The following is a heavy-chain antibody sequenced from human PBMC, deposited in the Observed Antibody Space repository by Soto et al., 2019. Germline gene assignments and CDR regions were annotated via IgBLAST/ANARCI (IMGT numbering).Heavy chain of an antibody. V-gene: IGHV1-18*01. J-gene: IGHJ4*02. CDR3: ARLVVGAGVGWSFDY. CDR1: GYTFTSYG. CDR2: ISAYNGNT. Sequence: ASVKVSCKASGYTFTSYGISWVRQAPGPGLECMGWISAYNGNTNYAQKLQGRVTMTPXTSXSXXXMXPXXPRFGGTAGDYCARLVVGAGVGWSFDYWGQGTLVTVSS. D-gene: IGHD1-26*01.